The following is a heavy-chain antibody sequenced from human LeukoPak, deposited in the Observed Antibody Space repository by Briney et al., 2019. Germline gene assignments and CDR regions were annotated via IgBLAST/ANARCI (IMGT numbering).Heavy chain of an antibody. D-gene: IGHD6-13*01. Sequence: GGSLILSCGVSGFTFSSYGMHWVRQAPGKGLEWVAFIRYDGSNKYYADSVKGRFTISRDNSKNTLYLHINILRAEDTAVYYCAKFSLAAAGGTFDYWGQGTLVTVSS. CDR1: GFTFSSYG. CDR3: AKFSLAAAGGTFDY. J-gene: IGHJ4*02. CDR2: IRYDGSNK. V-gene: IGHV3-30*02.